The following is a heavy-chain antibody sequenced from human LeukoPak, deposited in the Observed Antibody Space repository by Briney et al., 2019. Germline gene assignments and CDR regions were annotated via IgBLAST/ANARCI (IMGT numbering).Heavy chain of an antibody. CDR1: GFTFTGYY. CDR2: INLNSGAT. J-gene: IGHJ4*02. Sequence: ASVKVSCKTSGFTFTGYYVHWVRQAPGQGLEWMGWINLNSGATTYAQEFQGRVTMTRDTSISTAYMELSTLRSDDAAVYHCARDAVTVATPYFDFWGQGTLVTVSS. V-gene: IGHV1-2*02. D-gene: IGHD4-11*01. CDR3: ARDAVTVATPYFDF.